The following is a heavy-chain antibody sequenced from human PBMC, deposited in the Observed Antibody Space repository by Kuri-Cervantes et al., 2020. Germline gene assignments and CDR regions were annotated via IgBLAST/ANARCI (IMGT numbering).Heavy chain of an antibody. D-gene: IGHD5-18*01. CDR3: AKEAFGYSYALYFDY. V-gene: IGHV3-23*01. Sequence: GESLKISCAASGFTFSNYAMSWVRQAPGKGLEWVSAISGSGGSTYYADSVKGRFTISRDNSKNTLYLQMNSLRAEDTAVYYCAKEAFGYSYALYFDYWGQGTLVTVSS. CDR2: ISGSGGST. J-gene: IGHJ4*02. CDR1: GFTFSNYA.